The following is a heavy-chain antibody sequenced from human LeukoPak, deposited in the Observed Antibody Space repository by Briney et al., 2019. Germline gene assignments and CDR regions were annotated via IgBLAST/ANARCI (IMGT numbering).Heavy chain of an antibody. CDR2: IFSSGNT. V-gene: IGHV4-39*01. D-gene: IGHD6-6*01. CDR3: AKGIAARLKTRVFVDY. CDR1: GGSISSSTYY. Sequence: SETLSLTCTVSGGSISSSTYYWGWIRQPPGKGLEWIGSIFSSGNTYYNPSLKSRVTISVDTSKNQFSLKLSSVTAADTAVYYCAKGIAARLKTRVFVDYWGQGTLVTVSS. J-gene: IGHJ4*02.